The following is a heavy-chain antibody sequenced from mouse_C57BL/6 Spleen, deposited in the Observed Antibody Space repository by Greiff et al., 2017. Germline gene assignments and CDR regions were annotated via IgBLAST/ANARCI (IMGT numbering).Heavy chain of an antibody. CDR1: GYTFTDYE. CDR3: TRGEGFAY. V-gene: IGHV1-15*01. CDR2: IDPDTGGT. Sequence: VQVVEPGAELVRPGASVTLSCKASGYTFTDYEMHWVKQTPVHGLEWIGAIDPDTGGTAYNQKFKGTAILTADKSSSTAYMELRSLTSEDSSVYYCTRGEGFAYWGQGTLVTVSA. J-gene: IGHJ3*01.